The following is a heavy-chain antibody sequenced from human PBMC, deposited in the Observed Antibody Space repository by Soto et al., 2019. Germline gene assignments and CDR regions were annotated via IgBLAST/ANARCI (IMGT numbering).Heavy chain of an antibody. J-gene: IGHJ6*02. Sequence: VGSLRLSCAASGFTFSSYDMHWVRQAPGKGLEWVAVIWYDGSNKYYADSVKGRFTISRDNSKNTLYLQMSSLRAEDTAVYYCAKGVSDYRYYYYGMDVWGQGTTVTVSS. CDR2: IWYDGSNK. V-gene: IGHV3-33*06. CDR1: GFTFSSYD. CDR3: AKGVSDYRYYYYGMDV. D-gene: IGHD4-17*01.